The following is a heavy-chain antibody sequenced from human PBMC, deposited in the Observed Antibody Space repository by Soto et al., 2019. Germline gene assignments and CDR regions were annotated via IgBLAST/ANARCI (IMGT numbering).Heavy chain of an antibody. CDR3: AKDDWTRYYYYGMDV. J-gene: IGHJ6*02. CDR2: ISGSGGST. V-gene: IGHV3-23*01. D-gene: IGHD1-1*01. Sequence: EVQLLESGGGLVQPGGSLRLSCAASGFAFSSYAMSWVRQAPGKGLEWVSAISGSGGSTYYADSVKGRFTISRDNSKNTLYLQMNSLRAEDTAVYYFAKDDWTRYYYYGMDVWGQGTTVTVSS. CDR1: GFAFSSYA.